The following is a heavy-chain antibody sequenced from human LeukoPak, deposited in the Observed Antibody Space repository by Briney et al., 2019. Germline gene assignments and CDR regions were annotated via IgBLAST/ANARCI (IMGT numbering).Heavy chain of an antibody. J-gene: IGHJ4*02. V-gene: IGHV3-33*01. CDR3: ARSLWFGVPWAY. Sequence: PGGSLRLSCAASGFTFSSYGMHWVRQAPGKGLEWVAVIWYDGSNKYYADSVKGRFTISRDNSKNTLYLQMNSLRAEDTAVYYCARSLWFGVPWAYWGQGTLVTVSS. D-gene: IGHD3-10*01. CDR2: IWYDGSNK. CDR1: GFTFSSYG.